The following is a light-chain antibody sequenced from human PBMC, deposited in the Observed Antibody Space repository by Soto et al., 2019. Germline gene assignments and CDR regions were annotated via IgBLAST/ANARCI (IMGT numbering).Light chain of an antibody. CDR3: QQYDDWPWT. V-gene: IGKV3-15*01. J-gene: IGKJ1*01. Sequence: SPATLALSPWVRPTLPCRASQSIHSNLAWYKQKPGQAPRLLIYGASTRATGIPARFSGSGSGTEFILTISSRQSEDFAFYYCQQYDDWPWTFGQGTKVDIK. CDR2: GAS. CDR1: QSIHSN.